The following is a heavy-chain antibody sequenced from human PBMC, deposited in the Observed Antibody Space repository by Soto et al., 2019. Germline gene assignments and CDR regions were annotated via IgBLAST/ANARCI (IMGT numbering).Heavy chain of an antibody. D-gene: IGHD3-9*01. CDR3: VHSSRYAAFDM. CDR2: IYWDGDK. Sequence: ITLKESGPTLVKATQTLALTCTFSGFSLSSSGVSVGWIRQPPGKALEWLALIYWDGDKRYSPSLKNRLTITKDTSKNQVVLSMTNMDPVDTATFFCVHSSRYAAFDMWGQGTLVTVSS. V-gene: IGHV2-5*02. CDR1: GFSLSSSGVS. J-gene: IGHJ3*02.